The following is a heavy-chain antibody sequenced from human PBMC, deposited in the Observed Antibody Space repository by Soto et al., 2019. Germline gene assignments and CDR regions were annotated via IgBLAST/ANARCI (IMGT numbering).Heavy chain of an antibody. CDR3: AKGGFWGYYGMDV. CDR2: ISRSGDIT. D-gene: IGHD3-16*01. J-gene: IGHJ6*02. CDR1: GSTFSAFC. Sequence: EVQLSESGGALAQPGGSLRLSCAASGSTFSAFCMNWVRQAPGKGLEWVSAISRSGDITYYADSVKGRFTISRDNSKNRLDLEMNSLTGDDTAVYYCAKGGFWGYYGMDVWGQGTTVIVSS. V-gene: IGHV3-23*01.